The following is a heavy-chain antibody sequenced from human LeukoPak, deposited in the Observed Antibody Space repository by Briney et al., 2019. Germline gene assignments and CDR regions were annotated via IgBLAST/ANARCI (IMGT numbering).Heavy chain of an antibody. J-gene: IGHJ5*02. V-gene: IGHV1-18*01. CDR2: ISAYNGNT. CDR3: ARVLLWFGESHNWFDP. CDR1: GYTFTSYG. Sequence: ASVKVSFTASGYTFTSYGISWVRQAPGQGLEWMGWISAYNGNTNYAQKLQGRVTMTTDTSTSTAYMELRSLRSDDTAVYYCARVLLWFGESHNWFDPWGQGTLVTVSS. D-gene: IGHD3-10*01.